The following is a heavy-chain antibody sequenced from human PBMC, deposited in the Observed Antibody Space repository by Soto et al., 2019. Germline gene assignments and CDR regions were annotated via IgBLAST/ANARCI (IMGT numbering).Heavy chain of an antibody. CDR2: TYYRSKWYN. V-gene: IGHV6-1*01. J-gene: IGHJ6*03. Sequence: SQTLSLTCAISGDSVSSNSAAWNWIRQSPSRGLEWLGRTYYRSKWYNDYAVSVKSRITINPDTSKNQFSLQLNSVTPEDTAVYYCARDATADYGDPYYYYYYMDVWGKGTTVTVSS. D-gene: IGHD4-17*01. CDR3: ARDATADYGDPYYYYYYMDV. CDR1: GDSVSSNSAA.